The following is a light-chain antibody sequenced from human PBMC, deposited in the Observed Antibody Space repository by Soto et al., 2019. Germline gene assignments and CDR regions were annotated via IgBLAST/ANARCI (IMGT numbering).Light chain of an antibody. CDR1: SSNIGSNT. CDR3: AAWDESLNGPV. J-gene: IGLJ2*01. V-gene: IGLV1-44*01. Sequence: QPVLTQPPSASGTPGQRVTISCSGSSSNIGSNTVNWYQQLPGTAPKLLIYSNNQRPSVVPDRFSVSKSGTSASLAISGLQSEDEADYNCAAWDESLNGPVFGGGTKVTVL. CDR2: SNN.